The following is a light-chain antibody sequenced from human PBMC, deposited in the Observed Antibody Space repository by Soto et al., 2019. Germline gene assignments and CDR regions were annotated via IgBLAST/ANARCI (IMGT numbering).Light chain of an antibody. CDR2: GSS. CDR3: QQYSNWPRT. J-gene: IGKJ1*01. Sequence: EIVMTQSPATLSVSPGEKATLSCSSSDSVTINLALYQQKPGQAPRLLIQGSSAGATDVPARFSGSGSGTEFTLTISSLQSEDFAVYYCQQYSNWPRTFGQGTKVEIK. V-gene: IGKV3-15*01. CDR1: DSVTIN.